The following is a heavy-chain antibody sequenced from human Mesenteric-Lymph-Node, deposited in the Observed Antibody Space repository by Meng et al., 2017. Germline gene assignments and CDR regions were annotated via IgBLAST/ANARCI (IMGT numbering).Heavy chain of an antibody. D-gene: IGHD3-10*01. CDR3: AEGTGSYAVAY. CDR1: GFTFSSYS. CDR2: ISSNSYYI. J-gene: IGHJ4*02. V-gene: IGHV3-21*01. Sequence: EVQLVESGGGPVKPGGSLRLSCAASGFTFSSYSMNWVRQAPGKGLEWVSYISSNSYYISYADSVKGRFTISRDNAKNSVYLQMNNLRAEDTAVYYCAEGTGSYAVAYWGQGTLVTVSS.